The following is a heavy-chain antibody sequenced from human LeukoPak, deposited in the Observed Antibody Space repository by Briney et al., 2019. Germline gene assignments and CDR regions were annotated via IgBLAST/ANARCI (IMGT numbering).Heavy chain of an antibody. D-gene: IGHD3-3*01. Sequence: EASVKVSCKASGYTFTGYYMHWVRQAPGQGLEWMGRINPNSGGTNYAQKFQGRVTMTRDTSISTAYMVLSRLRSDDTAVYYCARERGIRGAYDFWSGYTIGGDAFDIWGQGTMVTVSS. CDR3: ARERGIRGAYDFWSGYTIGGDAFDI. V-gene: IGHV1-2*06. CDR1: GYTFTGYY. CDR2: INPNSGGT. J-gene: IGHJ3*02.